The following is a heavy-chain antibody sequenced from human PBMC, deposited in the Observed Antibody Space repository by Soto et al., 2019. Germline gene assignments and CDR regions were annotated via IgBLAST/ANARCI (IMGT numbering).Heavy chain of an antibody. V-gene: IGHV1-69*13. CDR1: GGTFSSYA. CDR3: ARDRITMVRGVIITSSYFDY. CDR2: IIPIFGTA. D-gene: IGHD3-10*01. Sequence: SVKVSCKASGGTFSSYAISWVRQAPGQGLEWMGGIIPIFGTANYAQKFQGRVTITADESTSTAYMELSSLRSEDTAVYYCARDRITMVRGVIITSSYFDYWGQGTLVTVSS. J-gene: IGHJ4*02.